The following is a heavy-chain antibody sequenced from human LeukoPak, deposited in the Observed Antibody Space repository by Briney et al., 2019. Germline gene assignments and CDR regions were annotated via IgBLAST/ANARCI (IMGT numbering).Heavy chain of an antibody. CDR3: AGYSSGWYFYFDY. V-gene: IGHV3-7*01. CDR2: IKQDGSEK. D-gene: IGHD6-19*01. J-gene: IGHJ4*02. CDR1: GFTFSSYW. Sequence: GGSLRLSCAASGFTFSSYWMSWVRQAPGKGLEWVANIKQDGSEKYYVGSVKGRFTISRDNAKNSLYLQMNSLRAEDTAVYYCAGYSSGWYFYFDYWGQGTLVTVSS.